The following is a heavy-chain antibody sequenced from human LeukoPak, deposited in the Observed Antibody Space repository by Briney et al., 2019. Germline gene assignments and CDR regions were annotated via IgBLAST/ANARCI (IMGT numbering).Heavy chain of an antibody. J-gene: IGHJ6*02. CDR1: GFTFSRYA. CDR2: ISSSGSTI. V-gene: IGHV3-48*03. D-gene: IGHD2-15*01. Sequence: GGSLRLSCAASGFTFSRYAMSWVRQTPGKGLEWVSYISSSGSTIYYADSVKGRFTISRDNAKNSLYLQMNSLRAEDTAVYYCARDRYCSGGSCYYYGMDVWGQGTTVTVSS. CDR3: ARDRYCSGGSCYYYGMDV.